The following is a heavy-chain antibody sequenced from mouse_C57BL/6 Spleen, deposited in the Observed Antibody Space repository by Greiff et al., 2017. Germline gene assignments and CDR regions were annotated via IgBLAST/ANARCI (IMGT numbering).Heavy chain of an antibody. CDR3: ASLEGYNYAMDY. Sequence: VQLQQPGPELVKPGASVKLSCKASGYTFTSYWMHWVKQRPGQGLEWIGNINPSNGGTNYNEKFKSKATLTVDKSSSTAYMQLSSLTSEDSAVYYCASLEGYNYAMDYWGQGTSVTVSS. D-gene: IGHD2-2*01. V-gene: IGHV1-53*01. CDR1: GYTFTSYW. CDR2: INPSNGGT. J-gene: IGHJ4*01.